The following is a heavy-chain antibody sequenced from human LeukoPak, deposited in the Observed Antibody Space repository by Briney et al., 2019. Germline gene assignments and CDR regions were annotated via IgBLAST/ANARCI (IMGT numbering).Heavy chain of an antibody. D-gene: IGHD2-2*01. J-gene: IGHJ6*02. Sequence: PSETLSLTCAVYGGSFSGYYWSWIRQPPGKGLEWIGEINHSGSTNYNPSLKSRVTISVDTSKNQFSLKLSSVTAADTAVYYCARGDVRYCSSTSCRTSYYYGMDVWGQGTTVTVSS. V-gene: IGHV4-34*01. CDR3: ARGDVRYCSSTSCRTSYYYGMDV. CDR2: INHSGST. CDR1: GGSFSGYY.